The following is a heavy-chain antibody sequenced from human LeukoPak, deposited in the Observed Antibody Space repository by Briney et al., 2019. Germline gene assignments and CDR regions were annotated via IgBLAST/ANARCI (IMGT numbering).Heavy chain of an antibody. V-gene: IGHV1-69*13. CDR1: GGTFSSYA. D-gene: IGHD3-10*01. CDR3: ARDRYYGSGSYFPSSHYFDY. Sequence: ASVKVSCKASGGTFSSYAISWVRQAPGQGLEWMGGIIPIFGTANYAQKFQGRVTITADESTSTAYMELSSLRSEDTAVDYCARDRYYGSGSYFPSSHYFDYWGQGTLVTVSS. J-gene: IGHJ4*02. CDR2: IIPIFGTA.